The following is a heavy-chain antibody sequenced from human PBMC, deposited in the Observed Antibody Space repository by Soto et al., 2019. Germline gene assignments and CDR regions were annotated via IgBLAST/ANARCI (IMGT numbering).Heavy chain of an antibody. CDR3: ARGSGVGYYDFWSGYSAPNY. V-gene: IGHV4-34*01. D-gene: IGHD3-3*01. CDR2: INHSGST. Sequence: SETLSLTCAVYGGSFSGYYWSWIRQPPGKGLEWIGEINHSGSTNYNPSLKSRVTISVDTSKNQFSLKLSSVTAADTAVYYCARGSGVGYYDFWSGYSAPNYWGQGTLVTVSS. J-gene: IGHJ4*02. CDR1: GGSFSGYY.